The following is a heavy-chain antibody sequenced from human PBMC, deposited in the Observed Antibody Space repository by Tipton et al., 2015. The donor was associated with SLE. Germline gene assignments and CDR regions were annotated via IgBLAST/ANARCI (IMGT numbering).Heavy chain of an antibody. V-gene: IGHV4-61*02. CDR3: ARVAVVTPRHAIDI. CDR1: GGSITRGSYY. Sequence: TLSLTCSVSGGSITRGSYYWSWITQPAGQGLEWLGGSTNYNPSLKSRVTISLDTSKNQLSLKLISVTAADTAVYYCARVAVVTPRHAIDIWGQGTVVTVSS. J-gene: IGHJ3*02. CDR2: GST. D-gene: IGHD4-23*01.